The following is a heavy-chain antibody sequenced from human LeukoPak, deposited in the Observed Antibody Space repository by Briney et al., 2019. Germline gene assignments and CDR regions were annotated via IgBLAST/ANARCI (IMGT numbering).Heavy chain of an antibody. CDR1: GFTFSSYS. D-gene: IGHD2/OR15-2a*01. CDR3: AKDNSAIPEGAFDI. V-gene: IGHV3-23*01. CDR2: ISGSGGIT. Sequence: GGSLRLSCAASGFTFSSYSISWVRQAPGKVLEWVSPISGSGGITYYADSLKGLFTISRDNSKNTLYLQMNSLRAEDTAVYYCAKDNSAIPEGAFDIWGQGTMVSVSS. J-gene: IGHJ3*02.